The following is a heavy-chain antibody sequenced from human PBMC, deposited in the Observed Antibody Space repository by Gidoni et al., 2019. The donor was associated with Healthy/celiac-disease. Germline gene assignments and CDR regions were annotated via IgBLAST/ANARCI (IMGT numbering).Heavy chain of an antibody. CDR2: IIPILGIA. V-gene: IGHV1-69*08. J-gene: IGHJ6*02. CDR1: GGTFSSYT. Sequence: QVPLVQSGAEVKKPGSSVKVSCKASGGTFSSYTTSWVRQAPGQGLEWMGRIIPILGIANDAQKFQGRVTITADKSTSTAYMELSSLRSEDTAVYYCARDEEMATIEDYYYGMDVWGQGTTVTVSS. CDR3: ARDEEMATIEDYYYGMDV. D-gene: IGHD5-12*01.